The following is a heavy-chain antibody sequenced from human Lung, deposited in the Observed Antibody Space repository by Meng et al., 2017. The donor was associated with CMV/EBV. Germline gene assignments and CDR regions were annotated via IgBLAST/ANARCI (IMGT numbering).Heavy chain of an antibody. CDR3: AKPPAYYSS. V-gene: IGHV3-23*01. J-gene: IGHJ5*02. D-gene: IGHD3-16*01. CDR1: GFTFSSFA. Sequence: ESXKISCAASGFTFSSFAMSWVRQAPGRGLEWVSGVSSSGGTTSYADSVKGRFIISRDNSRNTVYLQMNSLRAEDTAIYYCAKPPAYYSSWGQGTRVTVSS. CDR2: VSSSGGTT.